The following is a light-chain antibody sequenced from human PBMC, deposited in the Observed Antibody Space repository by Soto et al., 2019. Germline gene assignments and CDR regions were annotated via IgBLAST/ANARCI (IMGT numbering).Light chain of an antibody. J-gene: IGKJ5*01. CDR1: QDINNF. CDR3: QQYDQVPPIT. Sequence: DIQLTQSPSSLSASIGDRFILTCQASQDINNFLNWYQQRPGKAPKLLINEASNLQTGVPSRFSGSGSGTHFTLTISGLQPEDVATYFCQQYDQVPPITFGQGTRLEIK. V-gene: IGKV1-33*01. CDR2: EAS.